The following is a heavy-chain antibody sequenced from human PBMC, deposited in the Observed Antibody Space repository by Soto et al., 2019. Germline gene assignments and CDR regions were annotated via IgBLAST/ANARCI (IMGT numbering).Heavy chain of an antibody. V-gene: IGHV3-74*01. Sequence: GGSLRLSCAASGFTFSSYWMHWVRQAPGKGLVWVSRINSDGSSTSYADSVKGRFTISRDNAKNTLYLQMNSLRAEDTAVYYCAREEEGEWELLGGETNWGQGTLVTVSS. CDR3: AREEEGEWELLGGETN. J-gene: IGHJ4*02. CDR1: GFTFSSYW. D-gene: IGHD1-26*01. CDR2: INSDGSST.